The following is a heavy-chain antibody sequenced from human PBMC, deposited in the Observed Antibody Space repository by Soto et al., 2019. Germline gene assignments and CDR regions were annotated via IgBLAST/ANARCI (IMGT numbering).Heavy chain of an antibody. J-gene: IGHJ4*02. CDR1: GGSISSGGYS. CDR2: IYHSGRT. CDR3: AAGAIFGVVPLDY. D-gene: IGHD3-3*01. V-gene: IGHV4-30-2*01. Sequence: QLQLQESGSGLVKPSQTLSLTCAVSGGSISSGGYSWSWIRQPPGKGLEWIGYIYHSGRTYYTPSLKSRVTISVDRSKNQFSLKLSSVTAADTAVYYCAAGAIFGVVPLDYWGQGTLVTVSS.